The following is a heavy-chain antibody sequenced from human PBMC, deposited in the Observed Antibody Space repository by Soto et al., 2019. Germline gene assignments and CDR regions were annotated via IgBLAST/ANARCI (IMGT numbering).Heavy chain of an antibody. CDR2: ISGSGGST. Sequence: EVQLLESGGGLVQPGGSLRLSCAASGFTFSSYAMSWVRQAPGKGLEWVSAISGSGGSTYYADSVKGRFTISRDNSKNTLYLQMNSLRAEDTAVYYCARGRGDDARYSSPRRYFDLWGRGTLVTVSS. D-gene: IGHD6-13*01. J-gene: IGHJ2*01. CDR3: ARGRGDDARYSSPRRYFDL. CDR1: GFTFSSYA. V-gene: IGHV3-23*01.